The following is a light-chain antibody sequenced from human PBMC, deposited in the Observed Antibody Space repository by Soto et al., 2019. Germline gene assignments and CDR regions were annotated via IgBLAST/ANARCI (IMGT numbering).Light chain of an antibody. CDR1: SSDVGGYNY. CDR2: EVS. J-gene: IGLJ3*02. V-gene: IGLV2-14*01. CDR3: SSYTSSSTPWV. Sequence: QSALTQPASVSGSPGQSITISCTGTSSDVGGYNYVSWYQQHPGKAPKLMIYEVSNRPSGVSNRFSGSKSGNTASLTISGLQAADEADDYCSSYTSSSTPWVFGGGTKLTVL.